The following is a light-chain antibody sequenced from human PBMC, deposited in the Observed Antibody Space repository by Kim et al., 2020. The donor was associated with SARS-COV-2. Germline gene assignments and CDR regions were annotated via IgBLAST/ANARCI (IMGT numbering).Light chain of an antibody. CDR2: GAS. Sequence: ATVGDRVNITCRASQDISNYLVWFQQKPGEAPKSLIYGASSLQSGVPSKFSGSGSGTDFTLTISNLQPEDSATYYCQHFRSYPLTFGGGTKVDIK. CDR1: QDISNY. J-gene: IGKJ4*01. V-gene: IGKV1-16*02. CDR3: QHFRSYPLT.